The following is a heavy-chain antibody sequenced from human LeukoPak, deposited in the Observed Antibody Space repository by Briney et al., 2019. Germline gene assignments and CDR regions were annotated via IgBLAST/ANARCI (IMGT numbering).Heavy chain of an antibody. CDR3: ARVLPYSGSFLDY. D-gene: IGHD1-26*01. V-gene: IGHV3-21*04. CDR1: GFTFSSYS. Sequence: GGSLRLSCAASGFTFSSYSMKWVRQAPGKGLEWVSFISSSSSYIYYADSVKGRFTISRDNAKNSLYLQMNSLRAEDTAVYYCARVLPYSGSFLDYWGQGTLVTVSS. CDR2: ISSSSSYI. J-gene: IGHJ4*02.